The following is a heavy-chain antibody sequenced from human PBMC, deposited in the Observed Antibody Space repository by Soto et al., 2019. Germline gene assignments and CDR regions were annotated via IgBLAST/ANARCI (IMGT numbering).Heavy chain of an antibody. CDR2: ISAHNGNT. CDR3: ARGRYGDY. J-gene: IGHJ4*02. V-gene: IGHV1-18*01. Sequence: QVHLVQSGAEVKKPGASVKVSCKVSGYIFTTYGITWVRQAPGQGLEWMGWISAHNGNTNYAQKLQGRVTVTRDTSTSTAYMELRNQRSDDTAVYYCARGRYGDYWGQGALVTVSS. CDR1: GYIFTTYG. D-gene: IGHD1-1*01.